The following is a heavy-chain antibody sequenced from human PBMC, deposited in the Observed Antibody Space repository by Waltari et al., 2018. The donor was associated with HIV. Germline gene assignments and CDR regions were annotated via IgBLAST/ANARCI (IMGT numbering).Heavy chain of an antibody. CDR3: TTGRSSVVAAPPVQ. V-gene: IGHV3-33*01. Sequence: VQLAESGGGVVQPGKSVRLSCATSGFNFRDFVIHWVRQAPEKGLGGVAVIWSDGKTRFYGDSIKGRFSVSRDNSNNTSSLQINRVTLADTAVYYCTTGRSSVVAAPPVQWGQGT. CDR1: GFNFRDFV. J-gene: IGHJ4*01. D-gene: IGHD6-19*01. CDR2: IWSDGKTR.